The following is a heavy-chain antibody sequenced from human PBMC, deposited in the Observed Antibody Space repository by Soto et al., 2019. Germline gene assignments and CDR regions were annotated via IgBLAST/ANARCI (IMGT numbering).Heavy chain of an antibody. CDR2: ITSSSTTI. D-gene: IGHD6-13*01. CDR1: AINFSTYS. CDR3: ARDNGLAGSFDP. Sequence: GGSLRLSCSASAINFSTYSMNWVRQAPGKGLEWISYITSSSTTIYYADSVKGRFTISRDNAKNSLYLQMNSLRDEDTAVYYCARDNGLAGSFDPWGQGTLVTVSS. J-gene: IGHJ5*02. V-gene: IGHV3-48*02.